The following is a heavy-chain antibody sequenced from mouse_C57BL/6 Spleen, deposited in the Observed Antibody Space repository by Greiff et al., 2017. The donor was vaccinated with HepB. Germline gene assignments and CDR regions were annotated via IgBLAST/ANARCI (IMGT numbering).Heavy chain of an antibody. CDR2: IDPNSGGT. V-gene: IGHV1-72*01. CDR1: GYTFTSYW. D-gene: IGHD1-1*01. J-gene: IGHJ2*01. Sequence: VQLQQPGAELVKPGASVKLSCKASGYTFTSYWMHWVKQRPGRGLEWIGRIDPNSGGTKYNEKFKSKATLTVDKPSSTAYMLLSSLTSEDAAVYYCASKGAYYYGSRRYFDYWGQGTTLTVSS. CDR3: ASKGAYYYGSRRYFDY.